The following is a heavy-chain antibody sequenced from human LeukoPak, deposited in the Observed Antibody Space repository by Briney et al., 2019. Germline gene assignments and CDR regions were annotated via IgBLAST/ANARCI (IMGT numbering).Heavy chain of an antibody. CDR3: AKGEGYCGGGTCYRYFDS. V-gene: IGHV3-23*01. CDR1: GFTFSSYP. CDR2: ISTDSTYT. D-gene: IGHD2-15*01. Sequence: PGGSLRLSCAASGFTFSSYPMSWVRQAPGKGLEGVSIISTDSTYTFYLHSVKGRFTISRDNSKDTLYLQMSSLRVEDAAVYFRAKGEGYCGGGTCYRYFDSWGQGTLVTVSS. J-gene: IGHJ4*02.